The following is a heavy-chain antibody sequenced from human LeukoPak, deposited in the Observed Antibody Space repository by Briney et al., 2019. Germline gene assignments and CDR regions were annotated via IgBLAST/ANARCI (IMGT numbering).Heavy chain of an antibody. CDR3: AKKERFVYLDY. V-gene: IGHV3-23*01. Sequence: PGGSLRLSCAASGFTFSSYAMSWVRQAPGKGLEWVSAISGSGSSTYYADSVMGRFTISRDNSKSTLYLQMNSLRAEDTAVYYCAKKERFVYLDYWGQGTLVTVSS. J-gene: IGHJ4*02. CDR2: ISGSGSST. CDR1: GFTFSSYA. D-gene: IGHD2-8*01.